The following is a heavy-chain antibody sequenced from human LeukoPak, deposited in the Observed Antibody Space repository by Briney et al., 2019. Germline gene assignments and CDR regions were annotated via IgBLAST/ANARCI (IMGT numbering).Heavy chain of an antibody. Sequence: GGSLRLSCAASGFTFSSYWMNWARQAPGKGLVWVSRISGDGTARNYADSVKGRFTISRDDAKNTVDLQMNSLRGEDTAVYYCVRGRGSYGWFDPWGQGTLVTVSS. J-gene: IGHJ5*02. CDR1: GFTFSSYW. CDR2: ISGDGTAR. V-gene: IGHV3-74*01. D-gene: IGHD3-10*01. CDR3: VRGRGSYGWFDP.